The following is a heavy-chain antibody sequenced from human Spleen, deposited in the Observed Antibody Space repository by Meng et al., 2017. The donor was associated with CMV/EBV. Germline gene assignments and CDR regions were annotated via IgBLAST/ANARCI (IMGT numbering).Heavy chain of an antibody. CDR3: ARVAAAGRGMDV. V-gene: IGHV3-48*03. D-gene: IGHD6-13*01. CDR2: ISSSGSAI. Sequence: GESLKISCAASGFTFSNNEMNWVRQAPGKGPEWISYISSSGSAIYLSDSVRGRFTISRDNAKNSLYLQMNSLRAEDTAVYYCARVAAAGRGMDVWGQGTTVTVSS. J-gene: IGHJ6*02. CDR1: GFTFSNNE.